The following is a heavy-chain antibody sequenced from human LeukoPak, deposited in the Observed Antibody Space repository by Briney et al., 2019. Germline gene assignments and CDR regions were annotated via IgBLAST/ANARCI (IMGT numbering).Heavy chain of an antibody. Sequence: SETLSLTCTVSGGSISSNSYYWGWIRQPPGKGLEWIGSIYYSGSTYYNPSLKSRVTISVDTSKNQFSVNLSSVTAADTAVYYCARHSSYDHSNYRYWGQGTLVTVSS. CDR1: GGSISSNSYY. CDR2: IYYSGST. CDR3: ARHSSYDHSNYRY. J-gene: IGHJ4*02. V-gene: IGHV4-39*01. D-gene: IGHD4-11*01.